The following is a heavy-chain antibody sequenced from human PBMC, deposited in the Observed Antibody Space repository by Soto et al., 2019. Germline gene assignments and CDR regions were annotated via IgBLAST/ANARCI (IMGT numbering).Heavy chain of an antibody. CDR2: IKSKTDGGTT. CDR3: SKDPLVGATSPWDY. J-gene: IGHJ4*02. V-gene: IGHV3-15*01. CDR1: GFTFSNAW. Sequence: PGGSLRLSCAASGFTFSNAWMSWVRQAPGKGLEWVGRIKSKTDGGTTDYAAPVKGRFTISRDDSKNTLYLQMNSLKTEDTAVYYCSKDPLVGATSPWDYWAQRTPVTVSS. D-gene: IGHD1-26*01.